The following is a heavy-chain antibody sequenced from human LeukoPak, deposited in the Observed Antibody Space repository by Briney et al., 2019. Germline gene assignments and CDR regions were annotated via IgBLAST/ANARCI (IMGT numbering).Heavy chain of an antibody. V-gene: IGHV3-30*04. J-gene: IGHJ4*02. CDR3: ARDHWGRITTGGYFEY. CDR1: GFTCSSYT. CDR2: ISDDGHGKVQ. Sequence: GSLRLSCAASGFTCSSYTMHWVRQTPGKGLEWVAVISDDGHGKVQYYAEYVRGRFTISHDRSRNTLYLQMNSLIVEDTAVYFCARDHWGRITTGGYFEYWGQGTLVTVSS. D-gene: IGHD1-14*01.